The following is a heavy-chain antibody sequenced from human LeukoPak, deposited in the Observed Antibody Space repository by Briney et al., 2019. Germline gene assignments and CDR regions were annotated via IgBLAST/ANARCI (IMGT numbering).Heavy chain of an antibody. D-gene: IGHD1-26*01. Sequence: GASVKVSCKASGHTFTSYDINWVRQATGQGLEWMGWMNPNSGNTGYAQKFQGRVTMTRNTSISTAYMELSSLRSEDTAVYYCARAQPLWESKAFDIWGQGTMVTVSS. CDR3: ARAQPLWESKAFDI. J-gene: IGHJ3*02. CDR1: GHTFTSYD. CDR2: MNPNSGNT. V-gene: IGHV1-8*01.